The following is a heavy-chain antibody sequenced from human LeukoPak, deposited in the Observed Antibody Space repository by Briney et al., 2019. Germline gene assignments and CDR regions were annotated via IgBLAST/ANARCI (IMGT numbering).Heavy chain of an antibody. CDR3: ARGGYGDYGGSYYFDY. J-gene: IGHJ4*02. CDR1: GGTFSSYA. Sequence: ASVKVSCRASGGTFSSYAISWVRQAPGQGLEWMGRIIPIFGTANYAQKFQGRVTITTDESTSTAYMELSSLRSEDTAVYYCARGGYGDYGGSYYFDYWGQVTLVTVSS. CDR2: IIPIFGTA. D-gene: IGHD4-17*01. V-gene: IGHV1-69*05.